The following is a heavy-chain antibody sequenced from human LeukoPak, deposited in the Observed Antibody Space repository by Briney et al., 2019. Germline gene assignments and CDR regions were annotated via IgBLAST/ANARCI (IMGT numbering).Heavy chain of an antibody. Sequence: SETLSLTCAVSGGSISSSNWWSWVRQPPGKGLEWIGEIYHSGSTNYNPSLKSRVTISVDTSKNQFSLKLSSVTAADTAVYYCARAAPYGSGSYYNGDYWGQGTLVTVSS. CDR2: IYHSGST. V-gene: IGHV4-4*02. CDR1: GGSISSSNW. D-gene: IGHD3-10*01. CDR3: ARAAPYGSGSYYNGDY. J-gene: IGHJ4*02.